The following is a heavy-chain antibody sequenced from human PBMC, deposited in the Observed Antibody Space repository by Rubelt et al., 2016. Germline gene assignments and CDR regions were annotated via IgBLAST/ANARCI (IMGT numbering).Heavy chain of an antibody. CDR1: GFTFSSYA. CDR2: ISGRGSST. Sequence: EVQLVESGGGLVQPGGSPRLSCAASGFTFSSYAMHWVRQAPGKGLEWVSFISGRGSSTYYADSVKGRFTISRDNSKNALYLQMNSLSAEDTAVYYCAKDSPGLDDAFDSWGQGTMVTVSS. D-gene: IGHD3-16*01. J-gene: IGHJ3*02. V-gene: IGHV3-23*04. CDR3: AKDSPGLDDAFDS.